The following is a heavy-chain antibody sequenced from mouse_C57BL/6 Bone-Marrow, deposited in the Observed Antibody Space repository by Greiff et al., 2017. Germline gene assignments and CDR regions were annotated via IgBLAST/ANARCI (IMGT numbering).Heavy chain of an antibody. CDR2: IDPENGDT. J-gene: IGHJ2*01. V-gene: IGHV14-4*01. D-gene: IGHD1-1*01. Sequence: EVQLQQSGAELVRPGASVKLSCTASGFNIKDDYMHWVKQRPEQGLEWIGWIDPENGDTEYASKFQGKATITADTSSNTGYLQLSSLTSEDTAVYYCTTGYYGSGYSYWGQGTTLTVSS. CDR1: GFNIKDDY. CDR3: TTGYYGSGYSY.